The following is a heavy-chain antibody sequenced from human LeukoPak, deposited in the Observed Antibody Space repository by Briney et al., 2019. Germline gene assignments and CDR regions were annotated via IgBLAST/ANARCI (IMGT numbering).Heavy chain of an antibody. CDR2: ISSSSSYI. J-gene: IGHJ4*02. Sequence: GGSLRLSCAASGFTFSSYSMKWVRQAPGKGLEWVSSISSSSSYIYFADSVKGRFTISRDNAKNSLYLQMNSLRAEDTAVYYCARHLSGITGYTYGRGIDYWGQGTLLTVSS. CDR3: ARHLSGITGYTYGRGIDY. V-gene: IGHV3-21*01. CDR1: GFTFSSYS. D-gene: IGHD5-18*01.